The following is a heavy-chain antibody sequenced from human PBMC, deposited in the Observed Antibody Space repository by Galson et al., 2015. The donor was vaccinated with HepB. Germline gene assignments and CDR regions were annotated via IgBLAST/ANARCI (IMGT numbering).Heavy chain of an antibody. D-gene: IGHD6-13*01. Sequence: SETLSLTCTVSGGSISSYYWNWIRQPPGKGLEWIRYISYSGSVNYNPSLKSRVTLSVDTSKDQFSLKLRSVTAGDTAIYYCARLRDYSNSWSAFNYWGQGTLVTVSS. V-gene: IGHV4-59*08. CDR3: ARLRDYSNSWSAFNY. CDR1: GGSISSYY. J-gene: IGHJ4*02. CDR2: ISYSGSV.